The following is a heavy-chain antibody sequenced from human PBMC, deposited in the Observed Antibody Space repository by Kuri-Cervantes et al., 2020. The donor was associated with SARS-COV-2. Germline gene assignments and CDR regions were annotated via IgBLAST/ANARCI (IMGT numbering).Heavy chain of an antibody. CDR2: IYYSGST. CDR3: ARQMMSSITIFGVVITRNWFDP. V-gene: IGHV4-30-4*01. D-gene: IGHD3-3*01. Sequence: SETLSLTCTVSGGSISSGDYYWSWIRQPPGKGLEWIGYIYYSGSTYYNPSLKSRVTISLDTSKNQFSLKLSSVTAADTAVYYCARQMMSSITIFGVVITRNWFDPWGQGTLVTVSS. CDR1: GGSISSGDYY. J-gene: IGHJ5*02.